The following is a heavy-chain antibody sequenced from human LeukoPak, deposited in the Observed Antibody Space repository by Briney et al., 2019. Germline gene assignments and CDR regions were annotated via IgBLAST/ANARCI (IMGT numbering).Heavy chain of an antibody. J-gene: IGHJ6*02. D-gene: IGHD2-2*01. CDR2: ISSGNGYI. CDR3: ARVYCSSTSCYGMDV. CDR1: GFSFSSYT. Sequence: PGGSLRLSCAASGFSFSSYTMNWVRQAPGKGLEWVSSISSGNGYIYYADSVKGRFTISRDNAKNSLYLQMNSLRAEDTAVYYCARVYCSSTSCYGMDVWGQGTTVTVSS. V-gene: IGHV3-21*01.